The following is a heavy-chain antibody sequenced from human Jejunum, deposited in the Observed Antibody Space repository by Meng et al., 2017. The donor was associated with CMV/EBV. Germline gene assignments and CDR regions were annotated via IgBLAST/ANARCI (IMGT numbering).Heavy chain of an antibody. CDR1: SNNY. V-gene: IGHV3-53*01. CDR3: ARRPSVIPVSYYGMDV. CDR2: IYGGGST. D-gene: IGHD2-21*01. Sequence: SNNYVSGVRQAPGKGLEFVSVIYGGGSTYYAASVKGRFTISRDNAQNTVFLQMNSLRTEDTAVYYCARRPSVIPVSYYGMDVWGQGTTVTVSS. J-gene: IGHJ6*02.